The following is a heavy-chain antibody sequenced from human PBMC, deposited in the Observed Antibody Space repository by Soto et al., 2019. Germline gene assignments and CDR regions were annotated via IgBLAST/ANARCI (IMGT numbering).Heavy chain of an antibody. V-gene: IGHV3-66*01. Sequence: GGSLRLSCAASGFTVSSNYMSWVRQAPGKGLEWVSVIYSGGSTYYADSVKGRFTISRDNSKNTLYLQMNSLRAEDTAVYYCARDPMTSTTTHWFDPWGQGTLVTVSS. CDR2: IYSGGST. J-gene: IGHJ5*02. D-gene: IGHD1-20*01. CDR1: GFTVSSNY. CDR3: ARDPMTSTTTHWFDP.